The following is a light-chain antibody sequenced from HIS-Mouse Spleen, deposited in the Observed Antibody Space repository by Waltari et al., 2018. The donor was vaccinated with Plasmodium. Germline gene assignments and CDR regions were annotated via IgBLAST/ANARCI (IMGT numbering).Light chain of an antibody. V-gene: IGKV3-15*01. CDR2: GAS. CDR1: QSVRSN. CDR3: QQYNNWSFT. J-gene: IGKJ3*01. Sequence: EIVMTQSPATLSVSPADRATLPCRASQSVRSNLAWYQQKPDQAPRLLIYGASTRATGIPARFSGSGSGTEFTLTISSLQSEDFAVYYCQQYNNWSFTFGPGTKVDIK.